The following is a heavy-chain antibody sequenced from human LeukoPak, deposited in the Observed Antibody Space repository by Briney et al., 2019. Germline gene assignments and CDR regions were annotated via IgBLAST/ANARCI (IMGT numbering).Heavy chain of an antibody. CDR2: INPNSGGT. CDR3: ARNDYGDYGYYYYMDV. CDR1: GYTFTVYY. Sequence: ASVTVSCTASGYTFTVYYMHWVRQAPGQGLEWMGWINPNSGGTNYAQKFQGRVTMTRDTSISTAYMELSRLRSDDTAVYYCARNDYGDYGYYYYMDVWGKGTTVTISS. D-gene: IGHD4-17*01. J-gene: IGHJ6*03. V-gene: IGHV1-2*02.